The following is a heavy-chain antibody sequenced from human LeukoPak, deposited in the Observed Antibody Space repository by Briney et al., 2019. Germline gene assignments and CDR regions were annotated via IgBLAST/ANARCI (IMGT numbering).Heavy chain of an antibody. CDR2: ISGSGGST. J-gene: IGHJ4*02. V-gene: IGHV3-23*01. CDR3: AKSAYYYDSSGSAFDY. CDR1: GFTFSSYA. Sequence: PGGSLRLSCAASGFTFSSYATSWVRQAPGKGLEWVSAISGSGGSTYYADSVKGRFTISRDNSKNTLYLQMNSLRAEDTAVYYCAKSAYYYDSSGSAFDYWGQGTLVTVSS. D-gene: IGHD3-22*01.